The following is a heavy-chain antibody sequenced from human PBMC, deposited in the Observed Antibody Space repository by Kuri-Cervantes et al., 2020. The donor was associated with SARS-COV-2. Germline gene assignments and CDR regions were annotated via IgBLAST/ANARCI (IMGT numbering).Heavy chain of an antibody. CDR2: ISSSGSTI. CDR1: GFTFSSYE. D-gene: IGHD3-10*01. J-gene: IGHJ6*03. Sequence: GGSLRLSCAASGFTFSSYEMNWVRQAPGKGLEWVSYISSSGSTIYYADSVKGRFTISRDNAKNSLYLQMNSLRAEDTAVYYCARAGVWFGELSVFYRDVWGKGTMVTVSS. V-gene: IGHV3-48*03. CDR3: ARAGVWFGELSVFYRDV.